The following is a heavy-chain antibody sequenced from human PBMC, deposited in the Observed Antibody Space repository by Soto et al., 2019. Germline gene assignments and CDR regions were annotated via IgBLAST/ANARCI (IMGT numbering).Heavy chain of an antibody. Sequence: QVQLQESGPGLVKPSGTLSLICAVSSGSISSSNWWSWVRQPPGKGLEWIGEIYHSGSTNYNPSLKRRVTKSVDKSKNQFSLKLSSVTAADTAVYYCARDAMVRGVMPYNWFDPWGQGTLVTVSS. CDR1: SGSISSSNW. J-gene: IGHJ5*02. CDR2: IYHSGST. CDR3: ARDAMVRGVMPYNWFDP. D-gene: IGHD3-10*01. V-gene: IGHV4-4*02.